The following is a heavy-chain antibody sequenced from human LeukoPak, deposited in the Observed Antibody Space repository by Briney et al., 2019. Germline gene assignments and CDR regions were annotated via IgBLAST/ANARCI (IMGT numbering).Heavy chain of an antibody. D-gene: IGHD3-22*01. CDR1: GGSISSSSYY. CDR3: VLLPYYYDSGGYYGMDV. Sequence: SETLSLTCTVSGGSISSSSYYWGWIRQPPGKGLEWIGSIYHSGSTYYNPSLKSRVTISVDTSKNQFSLKLSSVTAADTAVYYCVLLPYYYDSGGYYGMDVWGQGTTVTVSS. V-gene: IGHV4-39*07. CDR2: IYHSGST. J-gene: IGHJ6*02.